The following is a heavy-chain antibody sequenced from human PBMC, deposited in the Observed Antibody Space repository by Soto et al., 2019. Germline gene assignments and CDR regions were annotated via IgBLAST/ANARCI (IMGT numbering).Heavy chain of an antibody. CDR1: GYSFTSYW. D-gene: IGHD2-2*01. Sequence: GESLKISCKGSGYSFTSYWIGWVRQMPGKGLEWMGIIYPGDSDTRYSPSFQGQVTISADKSISTAYLQWSSLKASDTAMHYCARHSVVPAATHPYYYYGMDVWGQGTTVTVSS. CDR2: IYPGDSDT. V-gene: IGHV5-51*01. J-gene: IGHJ6*02. CDR3: ARHSVVPAATHPYYYYGMDV.